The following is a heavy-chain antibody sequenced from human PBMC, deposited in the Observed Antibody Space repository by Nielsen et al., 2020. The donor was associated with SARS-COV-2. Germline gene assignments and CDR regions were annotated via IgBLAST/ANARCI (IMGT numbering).Heavy chain of an antibody. D-gene: IGHD2-15*01. J-gene: IGHJ5*02. V-gene: IGHV4-31*03. CDR2: TSYDGNT. CDR1: GDSITSGGSH. CDR3: ARGAAWFDP. Sequence: LSLTCTVSGDSITSGGSHWSWIRHHPSRGLEWLGFTSYDGNTYSNPSLESRLIISVDTSENQFSLRLNSVTAADTAIYFCARGAAWFDPWGQGTRVTVSS.